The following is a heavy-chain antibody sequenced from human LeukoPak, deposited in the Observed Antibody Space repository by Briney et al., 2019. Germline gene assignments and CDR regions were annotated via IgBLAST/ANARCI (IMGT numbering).Heavy chain of an antibody. V-gene: IGHV3-30*03. J-gene: IGHJ4*02. CDR2: ISNDGSNN. CDR1: GFSFSTYG. CDR3: ARAMTIIIPGSDY. D-gene: IGHD4/OR15-4a*01. Sequence: PGGSLRLSCTVSGFSFSTYGMHWVRQAPGKGLEWVAVISNDGSNNYYADSAKGRFTISRDNSKNTPYLQMDSLRPEDTAVYYCARAMTIIIPGSDYWGQGTLITVSS.